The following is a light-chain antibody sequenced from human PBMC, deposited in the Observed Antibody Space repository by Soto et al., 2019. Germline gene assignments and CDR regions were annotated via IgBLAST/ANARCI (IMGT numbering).Light chain of an antibody. J-gene: IGLJ1*01. CDR1: RSSIGSNT. V-gene: IGLV1-44*01. CDR2: SNN. Sequence: QAVVTQPPSASGTPGQRVTISCSGSRSSIGSNTVNWYQHLPGTAPKLLIYSNNHRPSGVPDRFSASKTGASVSLAISGLQSEDEGDYYCAAWDASLGGFYVFGTGTKVTVX. CDR3: AAWDASLGGFYV.